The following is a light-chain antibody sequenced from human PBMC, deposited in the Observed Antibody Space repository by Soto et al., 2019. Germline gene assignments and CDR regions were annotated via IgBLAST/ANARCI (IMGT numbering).Light chain of an antibody. CDR1: SSDVGGYNY. CDR2: DVT. CDR3: CSYAGDYTFV. J-gene: IGLJ1*01. V-gene: IGLV2-11*01. Sequence: QSALTQPRSVSGSPGQSVTLSCTGTSSDVGGYNYVTWYQQYPGKAPKVMIYDVTTRPSGVPDRFSGSKSGNTASLTISGLQAEDEADYYCCSYAGDYTFVFGTGTKVTVL.